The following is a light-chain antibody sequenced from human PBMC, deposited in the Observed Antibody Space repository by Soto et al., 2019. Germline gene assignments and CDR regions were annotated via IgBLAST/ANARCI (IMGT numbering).Light chain of an antibody. CDR2: GAS. V-gene: IGKV3-15*01. J-gene: IGKJ3*01. CDR1: QSVSSN. Sequence: EIVMTQSPATLSVSPGERATLSCRASQSVSSNLAWYQQQPGQAPRLLIYGASTRATGIPARFSGSGSGTEFTLTISSLQSEDSAVYYCQQYNNWPPVTFGPGTKVDLK. CDR3: QQYNNWPPVT.